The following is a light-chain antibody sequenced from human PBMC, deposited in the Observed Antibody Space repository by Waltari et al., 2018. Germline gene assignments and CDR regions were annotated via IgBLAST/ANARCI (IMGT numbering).Light chain of an antibody. J-gene: IGKJ5*01. V-gene: IGKV2-28*01. CDR3: MEALQSVT. Sequence: DIVMTQSPLSLPVTPGEPASTSCRSSQSLLHSNGYNYLDWYLQKPGPSPQILIYLGSNRASGVPGRFSGSGSGTDFTLKISRVEAEDAGVYYCMEALQSVTFGQGTRLEIK. CDR2: LGS. CDR1: QSLLHSNGYNY.